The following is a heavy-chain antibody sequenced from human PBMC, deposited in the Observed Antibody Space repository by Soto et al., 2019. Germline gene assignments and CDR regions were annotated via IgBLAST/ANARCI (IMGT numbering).Heavy chain of an antibody. D-gene: IGHD3-16*01. Sequence: QVQLQESGPGLVKPSQTLSLTCTVSGGSISSGGYYWSWIRQHPGKGLEWIGYIYYSGSTYYNPSLKSRVTISVDTSKNQFSLKLSSVTAADTAVYYCARGISLRGSDAFDIWGQGTMVTVSS. V-gene: IGHV4-31*03. CDR2: IYYSGST. CDR3: ARGISLRGSDAFDI. J-gene: IGHJ3*02. CDR1: GGSISSGGYY.